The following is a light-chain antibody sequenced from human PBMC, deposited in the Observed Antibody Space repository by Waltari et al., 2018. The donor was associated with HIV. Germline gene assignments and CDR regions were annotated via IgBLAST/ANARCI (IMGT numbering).Light chain of an antibody. J-gene: IGLJ2*01. CDR1: RSDVGGSNY. V-gene: IGLV2-8*01. Sequence: QSALPPPPSAPGSPGQSVTLSCTGTRSDVGGSNYVSWHPQHPGKAPHLMIYDVIKRPSGVPERFSGYKSGNTASLTVSGLQPEDEADDYCSSQAGSKVVCGGGTRLTVL. CDR2: DVI. CDR3: SSQAGSKVV.